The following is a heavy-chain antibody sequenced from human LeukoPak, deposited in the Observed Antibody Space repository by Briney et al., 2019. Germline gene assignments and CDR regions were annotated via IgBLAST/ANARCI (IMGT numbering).Heavy chain of an antibody. V-gene: IGHV3-30*02. CDR3: AKDVERIAAAGPYWYFDL. CDR1: GFTFSSYG. D-gene: IGHD6-13*01. J-gene: IGHJ2*01. Sequence: GGSLRLSCAASGFTFSSYGMHWVRQAPGKGLEWVAFIRYDGSNKYYADSVKGRFTVSRDNSRNTLYPQMNSLRAEDTAVYYCAKDVERIAAAGPYWYFDLWGRGTLVTVSS. CDR2: IRYDGSNK.